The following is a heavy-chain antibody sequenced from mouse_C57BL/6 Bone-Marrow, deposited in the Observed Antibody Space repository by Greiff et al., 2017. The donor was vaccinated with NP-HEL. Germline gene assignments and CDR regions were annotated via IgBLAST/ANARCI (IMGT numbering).Heavy chain of an antibody. CDR3: ARVLRYQVPWFAY. CDR2: IDPEDGET. Sequence: VHVKQSGAELVKPGASVKLSCTASGFNIKDYYMHWVKQRTEQGLEWIGRIDPEDGETKYAPKFQGKATITADTSSNTAYLQLSSLTSEDTAVYYCARVLRYQVPWFAYWGQGTLVTVSA. CDR1: GFNIKDYY. V-gene: IGHV14-2*01. D-gene: IGHD1-1*01. J-gene: IGHJ3*01.